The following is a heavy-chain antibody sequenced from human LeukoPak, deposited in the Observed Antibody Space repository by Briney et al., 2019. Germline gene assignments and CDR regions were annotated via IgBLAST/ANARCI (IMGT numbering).Heavy chain of an antibody. D-gene: IGHD6-13*01. J-gene: IGHJ3*02. V-gene: IGHV1-69*06. CDR2: IIPIFGTA. Sequence: SVKVCCKASGGTFSSYDISWVRQAPGQGLEWMGGIIPIFGTANYAQKFQGRVTITADKSTSTAYMELSSLRSEDTAVYYCASDPGGSSSWFPPFFDIWGQGTMVTVSS. CDR3: ASDPGGSSSWFPPFFDI. CDR1: GGTFSSYD.